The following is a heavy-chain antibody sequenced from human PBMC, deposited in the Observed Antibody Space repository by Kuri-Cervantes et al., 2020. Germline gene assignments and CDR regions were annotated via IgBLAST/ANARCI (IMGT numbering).Heavy chain of an antibody. CDR2: ISGSGGST. J-gene: IGHJ4*02. Sequence: GGSLRLSCAASGFTFSSYAMSWVRQAPGRGLEWVSAISGSGGSTYYADSVKGRFTISRDNSKNTLYLQMNSLRAEDTAVYYCARAGASGLHDYWGQGTLVTVSS. D-gene: IGHD6-19*01. CDR3: ARAGASGLHDY. CDR1: GFTFSSYA. V-gene: IGHV3-23*01.